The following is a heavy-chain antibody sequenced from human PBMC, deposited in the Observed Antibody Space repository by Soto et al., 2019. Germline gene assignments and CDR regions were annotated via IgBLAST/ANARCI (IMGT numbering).Heavy chain of an antibody. J-gene: IGHJ4*02. CDR1: GFTFSRHA. Sequence: EVQLLESGGGLVQPGGSLRLSCTASGFTFSRHAMTWVRQAPGKGLEWVSGLSDSGGSIYYADSVKGRFTISRDNSMNTPYLQITTLCAEDTAIYYCEKVSSSWYAGFFDLWGQGTLVTVSS. CDR2: LSDSGGSI. CDR3: EKVSSSWYAGFFDL. D-gene: IGHD6-13*01. V-gene: IGHV3-23*01.